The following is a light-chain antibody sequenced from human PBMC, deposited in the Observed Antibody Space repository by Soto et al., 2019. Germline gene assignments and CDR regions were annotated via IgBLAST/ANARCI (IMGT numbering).Light chain of an antibody. CDR2: KAS. CDR3: QHYNSYSEA. Sequence: DSQMTQSPSSLSASVGDRVTITCRASQSISSYLHWYQQKPGKAPKLLIYKASTLKSGVPSRFSGSGSGTEFTLTISSLQPDDFATYYCQHYNSYSEAFGQGTKVDIK. J-gene: IGKJ1*01. V-gene: IGKV1-5*03. CDR1: QSISSY.